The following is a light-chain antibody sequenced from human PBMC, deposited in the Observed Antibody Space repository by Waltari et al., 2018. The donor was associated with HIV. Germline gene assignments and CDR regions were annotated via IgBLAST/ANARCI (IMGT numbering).Light chain of an antibody. V-gene: IGLV2-14*01. CDR3: SSYTSSILYV. Sequence: QSALTQPASVSGSPGQSITISCTGTSSDVGGSNYVSWYQQHPGKAPKLMIYDVSKRPSGVSNRFSGSKSGNTASLTISGLQAEDEADYYCSSYTSSILYVFGTGTKVTVL. J-gene: IGLJ1*01. CDR1: SSDVGGSNY. CDR2: DVS.